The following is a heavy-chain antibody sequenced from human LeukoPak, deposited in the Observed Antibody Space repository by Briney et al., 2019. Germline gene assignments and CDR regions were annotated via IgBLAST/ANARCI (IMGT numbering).Heavy chain of an antibody. J-gene: IGHJ4*02. CDR1: GLTFSSYA. CDR3: ASHYGDYSFFDY. V-gene: IGHV3-7*02. Sequence: QAGGSLRLSCAASGLTFSSYAMSWVRQAPGKGLEWVANIKQDGSEKYYVDSVKGRYTISRDNAKNSLYLQMNSLRAEDTAVYYCASHYGDYSFFDYWGQGTLVTVSS. CDR2: IKQDGSEK. D-gene: IGHD4-17*01.